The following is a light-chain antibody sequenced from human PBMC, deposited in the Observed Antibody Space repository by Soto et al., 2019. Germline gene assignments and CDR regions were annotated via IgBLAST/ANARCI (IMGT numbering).Light chain of an antibody. CDR3: AAWDDSLNGYG. CDR2: TNN. CDR1: SSNLGSNT. V-gene: IGLV1-44*01. J-gene: IGLJ1*01. Sequence: QSVLTQAPSASGTPGQRVTISCSGSSSNLGSNTVNWYQQLPATAPKLLIFTNNQRPSGVPDRFSGSKSGTSGSLAISGLQSEDEADYLCAAWDDSLNGYGFGAGTKVTVL.